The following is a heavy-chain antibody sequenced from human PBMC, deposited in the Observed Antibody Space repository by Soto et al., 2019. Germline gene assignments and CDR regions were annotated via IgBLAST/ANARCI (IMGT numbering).Heavy chain of an antibody. V-gene: IGHV3-23*01. CDR1: GFAFWTYA. J-gene: IGHJ4*02. D-gene: IGHD3-10*01. Sequence: GSLRVSYAASGFAFWTYAMNWVRQAPGKGLEWVSAISGSASNTYYADSVKGRFTISRDNSKDTLYLHLSGLRAEDTAIYYCAKGVLNNYYSDGQGLLEYWGQGTRVTVSS. CDR3: AKGVLNNYYSDGQGLLEY. CDR2: ISGSASNT.